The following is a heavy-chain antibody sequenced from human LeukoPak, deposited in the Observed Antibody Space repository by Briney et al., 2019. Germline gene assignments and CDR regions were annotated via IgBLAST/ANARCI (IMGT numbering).Heavy chain of an antibody. CDR3: ARERVPSAPGGDY. Sequence: GGSLRLSCAASGFTFSNYWMTWVRQAPGKGLEWVANIKETGSEKNYADSVRGRFTISRDNAKNPLYLQMDSLRADDTAVYYCARERVPSAPGGDYWGQGTMVTVSS. CDR2: IKETGSEK. CDR1: GFTFSNYW. V-gene: IGHV3-7*01. J-gene: IGHJ4*02. D-gene: IGHD4-23*01.